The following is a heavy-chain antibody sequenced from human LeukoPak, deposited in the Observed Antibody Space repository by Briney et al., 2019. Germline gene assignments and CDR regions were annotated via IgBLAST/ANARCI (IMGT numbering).Heavy chain of an antibody. J-gene: IGHJ3*02. D-gene: IGHD3-10*01. V-gene: IGHV3-7*01. CDR3: ARKGSGVLLWFGELLLGAFDI. CDR2: IKQDGSEK. Sequence: GGSLRLSYAASGFTFSSYWMSWVRQAPGKGLEWVANIKQDGSEKYYVDSVKGRFTISRDNAKNSLYLQMNSLRAEDTAVYYCARKGSGVLLWFGELLLGAFDIWGQGTMVTVSS. CDR1: GFTFSSYW.